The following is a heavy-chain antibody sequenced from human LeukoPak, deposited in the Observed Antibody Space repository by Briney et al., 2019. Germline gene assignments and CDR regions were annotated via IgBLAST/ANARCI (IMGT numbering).Heavy chain of an antibody. V-gene: IGHV3-23*01. Sequence: GGSLRLSCAASGFTFSNHAMNWVRQTPGKGLEWVSSIGGNGVSTYHADSVKGRFTISRDNSKDTLYLQMNSLSAEDTAVYYCARCTKYTTGWCNWFDPWGQGTLVTVPS. D-gene: IGHD6-19*01. CDR1: GFTFSNHA. J-gene: IGHJ5*02. CDR3: ARCTKYTTGWCNWFDP. CDR2: IGGNGVST.